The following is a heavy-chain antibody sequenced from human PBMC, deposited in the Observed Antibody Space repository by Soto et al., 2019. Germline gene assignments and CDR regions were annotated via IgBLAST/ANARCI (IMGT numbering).Heavy chain of an antibody. D-gene: IGHD3-22*01. Sequence: ASVKVSCKASGYTFTSYDINWVRQATGQGLEWMGWMNPNSGNTGYAQKFQGRVTMTRNTSISTAYMELSSLRSEDTAVYYCGTIRWYYDSSGYCDYQRFDYWGQGTLVTVSS. V-gene: IGHV1-8*01. CDR2: MNPNSGNT. CDR1: GYTFTSYD. CDR3: GTIRWYYDSSGYCDYQRFDY. J-gene: IGHJ4*02.